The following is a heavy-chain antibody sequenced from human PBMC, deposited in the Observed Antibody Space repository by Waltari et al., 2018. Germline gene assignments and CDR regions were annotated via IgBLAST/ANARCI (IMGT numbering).Heavy chain of an antibody. J-gene: IGHJ4*02. CDR1: GHTFPCSF. D-gene: IGHD2-2*01. Sequence: QVQLVQSGAEVKQPGPSVKVSVQAPGHTFPCSFMPGGGQAPGQGPEWMGRINPSSGETNYAQKFQGRVTMTRDTSISAAYMELSRLTSDDTAIYYCAMILVVPAVPTDDYWGQGTLVTVSS. CDR2: INPSSGET. CDR3: AMILVVPAVPTDDY. V-gene: IGHV1-2*06.